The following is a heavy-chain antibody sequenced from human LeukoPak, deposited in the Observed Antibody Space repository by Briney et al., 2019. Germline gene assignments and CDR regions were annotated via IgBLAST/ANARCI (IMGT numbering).Heavy chain of an antibody. CDR1: GGSFSGYY. Sequence: TSETLSLTCAVYGGSFSGYYWSWIRQPPGKGLEWIGEINHSGSTNYNPSLKSRVTISVDTSKNQFSLKLSSVTAADTAVYYCARLIPGIAAAGTRLNWFDPWGQGTLVTVSS. CDR3: ARLIPGIAAAGTRLNWFDP. D-gene: IGHD6-13*01. V-gene: IGHV4-34*01. J-gene: IGHJ5*02. CDR2: INHSGST.